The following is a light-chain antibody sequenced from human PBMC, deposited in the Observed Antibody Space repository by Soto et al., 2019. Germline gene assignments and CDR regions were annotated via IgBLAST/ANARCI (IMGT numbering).Light chain of an antibody. CDR3: QQYSSSPYT. CDR1: QIVNSKF. CDR2: GAS. J-gene: IGKJ2*01. V-gene: IGKV3-20*01. Sequence: ETVLTQSPGTLSVSPGESATLSCRASQIVNSKFLAWYQQKPGQAPRLLIYGASNRAAGIPDRFIGSGSGTDFTLTISRLEPQDFAVYYCQQYSSSPYTFGQGTKLEIK.